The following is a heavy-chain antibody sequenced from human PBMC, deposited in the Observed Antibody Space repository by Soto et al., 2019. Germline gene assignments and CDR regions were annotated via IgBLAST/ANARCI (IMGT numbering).Heavy chain of an antibody. V-gene: IGHV3-21*02. CDR2: ISSSSSYI. J-gene: IGHJ4*02. D-gene: IGHD6-13*01. CDR3: ARDTKTSSWYGTGFDY. Sequence: EVQLVESGGGLVKPGGSLRLSCAASGFTLFTYSMNWVRQAPGKGLEWVSSISSSSSYIYYADSLKGRFTSSRDNAKNSLYLQMNSLRAEDTAVYYCARDTKTSSWYGTGFDYWGQGTLVTVSS. CDR1: GFTLFTYS.